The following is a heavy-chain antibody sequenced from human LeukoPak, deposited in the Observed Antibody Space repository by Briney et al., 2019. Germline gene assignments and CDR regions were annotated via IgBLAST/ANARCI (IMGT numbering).Heavy chain of an antibody. J-gene: IGHJ4*02. Sequence: SETLSLTCTVSGGSISSYYWSWIRQPPGKGLEWIGYIYYSGSTNYNPSLKSRVTISVDTSKDQLSLRLTSVTAADTAVYYCARDQGGEFDYWGQGTLVTVSS. D-gene: IGHD4-17*01. CDR3: ARDQGGEFDY. V-gene: IGHV4-59*01. CDR1: GGSISSYY. CDR2: IYYSGST.